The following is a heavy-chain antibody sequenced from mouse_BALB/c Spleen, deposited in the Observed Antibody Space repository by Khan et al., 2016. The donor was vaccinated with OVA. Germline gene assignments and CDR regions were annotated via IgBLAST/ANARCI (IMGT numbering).Heavy chain of an antibody. D-gene: IGHD1-1*01. V-gene: IGHV3-2*02. J-gene: IGHJ1*01. CDR3: ARRYYYGHWYFDV. CDR1: GYSITSDYA. CDR2: ISYSGST. Sequence: EVQLQESGPGLVKPSQSLSLTCTVSGYSITSDYAWNWIRQLPGNKLEWMAYISYSGSTSYHPSLKSRVSITRDTSKNQFFLQLNSVTTEDTATYSSARRYYYGHWYFDVWGAGTTVTVSS.